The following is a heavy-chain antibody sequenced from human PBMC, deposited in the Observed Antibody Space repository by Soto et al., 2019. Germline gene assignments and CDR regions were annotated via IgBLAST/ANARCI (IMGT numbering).Heavy chain of an antibody. D-gene: IGHD6-13*01. J-gene: IGHJ3*02. Sequence: SQTLSLTCSISGDSVSSNSAAWNWIRQSPSRGLEWLGRTYYRSKWYNDYAVSVKSRITINPDTSKNQFSLQLNSVTPEDTAVYYCALIAAAGTLDAFDIWGQGTMVTVSS. CDR2: TYYRSKWYN. CDR1: GDSVSSNSAA. CDR3: ALIAAAGTLDAFDI. V-gene: IGHV6-1*01.